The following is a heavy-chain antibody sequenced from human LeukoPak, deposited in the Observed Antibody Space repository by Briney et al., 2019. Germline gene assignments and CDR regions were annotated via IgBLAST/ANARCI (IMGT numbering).Heavy chain of an antibody. Sequence: PGGSLRLSCATSGFTFRTNWMSWVRQAPGKGLEWVANINRDGSEKNYVDSVKGRFTISRDNVKNSLYLQMNSLRAEDTAVYYCARDLRLDYWGQGTLVTVSS. V-gene: IGHV3-7*01. CDR3: ARDLRLDY. J-gene: IGHJ4*02. CDR2: INRDGSEK. CDR1: GFTFRTNW.